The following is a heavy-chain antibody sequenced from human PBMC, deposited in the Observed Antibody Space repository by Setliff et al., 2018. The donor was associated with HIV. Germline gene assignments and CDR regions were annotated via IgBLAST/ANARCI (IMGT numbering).Heavy chain of an antibody. CDR2: INHSGSA. J-gene: IGHJ4*02. V-gene: IGHV4-34*01. CDR3: ARRYYDSSGYYYPFGY. Sequence: SETLSLTCAVYGGSFSGYSWIWIRQPPGKGLEWIGEINHSGSANYNPSLKSRVTISVDTSENQFSLKLSSVTAADTAVYYCARRYYDSSGYYYPFGYWGQGTLVTVSS. D-gene: IGHD3-22*01. CDR1: GGSFSGYS.